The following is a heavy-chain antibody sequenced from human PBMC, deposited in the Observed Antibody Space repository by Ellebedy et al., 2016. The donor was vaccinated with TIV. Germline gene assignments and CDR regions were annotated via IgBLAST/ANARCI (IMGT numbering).Heavy chain of an antibody. D-gene: IGHD6-13*01. CDR1: GGTFSSYA. CDR2: IIPIFGTA. Sequence: SVKVSXKASGGTFSSYAISWVRQAPGQRLEWMGGIIPIFGTANYAQKFQGRVTITADESTSTAYMELSSLRSEDTAVYYCARDPHLAAAGPGIWFDPWGQGTLVTVSS. CDR3: ARDPHLAAAGPGIWFDP. V-gene: IGHV1-69*13. J-gene: IGHJ5*02.